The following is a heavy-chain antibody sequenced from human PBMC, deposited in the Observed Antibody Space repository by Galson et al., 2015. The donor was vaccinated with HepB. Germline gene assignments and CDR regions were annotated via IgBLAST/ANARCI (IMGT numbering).Heavy chain of an antibody. V-gene: IGHV3-11*01. J-gene: IGHJ4*02. CDR1: GCNFRDYF. D-gene: IGHD2-8*01. CDR2: ISGNSNSI. CDR3: SRETNLGG. Sequence: LGLSCAASGCNFRDYFMSWFRQAPGKELEWGVYISGNSNSIYHADSVKGRYTSTRDNAKNSLYLQMNSLRVEDTAVYYCSRETNLGGWGQGTLVTVSS.